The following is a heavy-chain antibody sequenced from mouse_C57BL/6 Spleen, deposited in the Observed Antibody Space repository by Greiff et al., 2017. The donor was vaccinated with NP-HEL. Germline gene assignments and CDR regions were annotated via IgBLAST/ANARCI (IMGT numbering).Heavy chain of an antibody. D-gene: IGHD1-1*01. CDR2: IDPENGDT. Sequence: EVQLQQSGAELVRPGASVKLSCTASGFNIKDDYMHWVKQRPEQGLEWIGWIDPENGDTEYASKFQGKATITADTSSNTAYLQLSSLTSEDTAVYYCTTDEYYGSSYYFDYWGQGTTLTVSS. V-gene: IGHV14-4*01. CDR1: GFNIKDDY. J-gene: IGHJ2*01. CDR3: TTDEYYGSSYYFDY.